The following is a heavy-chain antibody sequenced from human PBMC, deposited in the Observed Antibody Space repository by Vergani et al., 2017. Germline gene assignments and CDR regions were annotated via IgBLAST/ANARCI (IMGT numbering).Heavy chain of an antibody. J-gene: IGHJ4*02. CDR3: TRHVPCDDSACLHFDH. V-gene: IGHV5-51*01. Sequence: EVMLVQSGAEVKKPGESLKISCKYSESSFISNEIAWVRQMSGKGLQWMGNINPIDSKIAYSPSFQGQAIMSLDKSITTAYLQWRSLKASDTAIYYCTRHVPCDDSACLHFDHWGQGTQVTVSS. CDR1: ESSFISNE. CDR2: INPIDSKI. D-gene: IGHD3-22*01.